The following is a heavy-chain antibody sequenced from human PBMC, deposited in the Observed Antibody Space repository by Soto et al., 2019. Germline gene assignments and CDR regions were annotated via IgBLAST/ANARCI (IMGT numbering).Heavy chain of an antibody. CDR3: ARRQIYGGYYGFDY. D-gene: IGHD3-22*01. J-gene: IGHJ4*02. CDR1: GYSFSSYW. Sequence: GESLKISCKGSGYSFSSYWISWVRQMPGKGLECMGRVDPSNSYAKYSPSFQGHVTISADKSIGIAYLQWSSLKASDTAMYYCARRQIYGGYYGFDYWGQGTLVTVSS. V-gene: IGHV5-10-1*01. CDR2: VDPSNSYA.